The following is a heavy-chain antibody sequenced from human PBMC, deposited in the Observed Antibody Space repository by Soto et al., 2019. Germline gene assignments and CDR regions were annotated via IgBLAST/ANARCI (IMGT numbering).Heavy chain of an antibody. CDR1: GFTFSSYA. D-gene: IGHD4-17*01. CDR2: ISGSGGST. J-gene: IGHJ4*02. V-gene: IGHV3-23*01. Sequence: EVQLLESGGGLVQPGGSLRLSCAASGFTFSSYAMSWVRQAAGKGLEWVSAISGSGGSTYYADSVKGRFTISRDNSKNTLYLQMNSLRAEDTAVYYCAKDLEGYGDYLGYWGQGTLVTVSS. CDR3: AKDLEGYGDYLGY.